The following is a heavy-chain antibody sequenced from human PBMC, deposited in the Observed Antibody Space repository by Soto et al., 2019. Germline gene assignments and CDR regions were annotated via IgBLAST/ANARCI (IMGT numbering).Heavy chain of an antibody. CDR3: ARRRYGEH. CDR2: ISAHNCNT. D-gene: IGHD3-10*01. J-gene: IGHJ4*02. CDR1: GYGFTTYG. V-gene: IGHV1-18*01. Sequence: QVHLVQSGAEVKKPGASVKVSCKGSGYGFTTYGITWVRQAPGQGLEWMAWISAHNCNTNYAQKLQGRVTVTRDTSTRRASMELRGLRPDNTAVNSGARRRYGEHWGQGAVATVSS.